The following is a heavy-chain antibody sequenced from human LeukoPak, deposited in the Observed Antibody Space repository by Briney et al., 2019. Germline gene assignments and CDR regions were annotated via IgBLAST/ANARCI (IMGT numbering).Heavy chain of an antibody. J-gene: IGHJ4*02. D-gene: IGHD6-13*01. CDR2: IYPGDSDT. CDR1: GYSFSSYW. CDR3: ARRRVAAGPIDY. Sequence: GESLKISYKGSGYSFSSYWIGWVRQMPGKGLEWMGLIYPGDSDTRYIPPFQGQVTISADKAISTAYLQWSSLKASDTAMYYCARRRVAAGPIDYWGQGTLVTVSS. V-gene: IGHV5-51*01.